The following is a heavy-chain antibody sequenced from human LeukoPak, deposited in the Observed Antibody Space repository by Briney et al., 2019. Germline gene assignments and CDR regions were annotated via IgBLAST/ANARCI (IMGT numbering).Heavy chain of an antibody. CDR1: GYTFTGYY. J-gene: IGHJ6*03. Sequence: ASVKVSCKASGYTFTGYYMHWVRQAPGQGLEWMGWINPNSGGTSYAQKFQGRVTMTRDTSISTAYMELSRLRSDDTAVYYCARGPFIAAAGANYYYYYYMDVWGKGTTVTISS. D-gene: IGHD6-13*01. CDR2: INPNSGGT. CDR3: ARGPFIAAAGANYYYYYYMDV. V-gene: IGHV1-2*02.